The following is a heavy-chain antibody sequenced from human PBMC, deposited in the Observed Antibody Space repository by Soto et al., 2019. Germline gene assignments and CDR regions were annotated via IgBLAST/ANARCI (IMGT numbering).Heavy chain of an antibody. CDR3: ARDTGLVRDAFDV. D-gene: IGHD3-10*01. Sequence: QVQLQESGPGLVKPSETLSLTCTVSGGSVSSSSYYWSWIRQPPGKGLEWIGYMYYRGGTNYNPSLKSRATISLDTSKNQFSLKLSSVTAADTAEYYCARDTGLVRDAFDVWGQWTMVTVSS. CDR1: GGSVSSSSYY. V-gene: IGHV4-61*01. J-gene: IGHJ3*01. CDR2: MYYRGGT.